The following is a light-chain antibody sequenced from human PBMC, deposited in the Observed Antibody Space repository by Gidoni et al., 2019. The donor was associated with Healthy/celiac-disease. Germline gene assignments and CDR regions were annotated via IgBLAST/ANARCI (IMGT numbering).Light chain of an antibody. V-gene: IGKV3-20*01. CDR2: GAS. J-gene: IGKJ1*01. CDR3: QQYGSSLWT. Sequence: DIVLTQSPGTLSLSPGERATRSCRASQSVSSSYLAWYQQKPGQAPRLLIYGASSRATGIPDRFSGSGSGTDFTLTISRLEPEDFAVYYCQQYGSSLWTFGQGTKVEIK. CDR1: QSVSSSY.